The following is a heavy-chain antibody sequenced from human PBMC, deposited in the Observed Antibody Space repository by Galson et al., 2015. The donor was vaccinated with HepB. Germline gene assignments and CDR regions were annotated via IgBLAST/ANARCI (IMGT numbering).Heavy chain of an antibody. D-gene: IGHD2-15*01. V-gene: IGHV3-23*01. J-gene: IGHJ4*02. CDR2: ITSSGGNS. CDR1: GFSFTRYA. CDR3: AKDGIMVANNPYHFHY. Sequence: SLRLSCAASGFSFTRYAMTWVRQAPGKGLEWVSSITSSGGNSYYKDSVKGRFTVSRDNSKSTLLLQLNSLRAEDTAMYFCAKDGIMVANNPYHFHYWGQGTLVTVSS.